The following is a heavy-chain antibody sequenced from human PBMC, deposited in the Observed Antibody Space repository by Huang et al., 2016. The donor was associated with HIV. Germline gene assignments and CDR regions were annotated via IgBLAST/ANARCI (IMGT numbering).Heavy chain of an antibody. CDR1: GGSISSSY. CDR3: ARDRGADGSAWHTIAL. CDR2: VYDSVST. V-gene: IGHV4-59*01. Sequence: QVQLRESGPGLVKPSETLSLTCTVSGGSISSSYWTWIRQPPGKGLEWIGYVYDSVSTNLNPALKSRVSMSVDTTKKQFSLKWRSAPAAETAVYYWARDRGADGSAWHTIALWGLGTLVTVSS. J-gene: IGHJ4*02. D-gene: IGHD6-13*01.